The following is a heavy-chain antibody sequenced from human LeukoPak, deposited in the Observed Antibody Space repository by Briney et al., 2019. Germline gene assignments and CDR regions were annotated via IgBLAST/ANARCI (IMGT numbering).Heavy chain of an antibody. CDR1: GFTFSSYA. V-gene: IGHV3-30-3*01. Sequence: HPGRSLRLSCAASGFTFSSYAMHWVRQAPGKGLEWVAVISYDGSNKYYADSVKGRFTISRDNSKNTLYLQMNSLRAEDTAVYYCARVPRITMLRGVGPWFDPWGQGTLVTVSS. J-gene: IGHJ5*02. CDR3: ARVPRITMLRGVGPWFDP. D-gene: IGHD3-10*01. CDR2: ISYDGSNK.